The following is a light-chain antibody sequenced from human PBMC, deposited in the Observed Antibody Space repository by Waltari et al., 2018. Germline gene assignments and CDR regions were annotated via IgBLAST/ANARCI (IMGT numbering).Light chain of an antibody. Sequence: DIVMTQSPDSLAVSLGERATIHCKSSQSVLYSSNNNNYLASYQQKPGQAPKLLIYWASTREAGVPDRFSGSGSGTDFTITISSLQAEDVAVYYCQQYNNWPRTFGQGTKVEIK. V-gene: IGKV4-1*01. CDR3: QQYNNWPRT. CDR1: QSVLYSSNNNNY. CDR2: WAS. J-gene: IGKJ1*01.